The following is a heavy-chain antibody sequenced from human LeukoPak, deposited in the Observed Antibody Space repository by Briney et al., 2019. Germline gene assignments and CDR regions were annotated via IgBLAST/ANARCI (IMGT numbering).Heavy chain of an antibody. CDR2: ISSSSRYV. J-gene: IGHJ5*02. V-gene: IGHV3-21*01. CDR1: GFTFSTYS. Sequence: GGSLRLSCAASGFTFSTYSMNWVRQTPGKGLEWVSFISSSSRYVYYADSVKGRFTISRDNAKNSLYLQMNSLRAEDTAVYYCARGRDYNWFDPWGQGTLVTVSS. D-gene: IGHD3/OR15-3a*01. CDR3: ARGRDYNWFDP.